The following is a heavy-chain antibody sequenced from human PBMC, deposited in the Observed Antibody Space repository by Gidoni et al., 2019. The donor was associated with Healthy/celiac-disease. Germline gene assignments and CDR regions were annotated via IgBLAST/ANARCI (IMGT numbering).Heavy chain of an antibody. CDR2: TYYRSKWYN. V-gene: IGHV6-1*01. Sequence: QVQLQQSGPGLVKPSQTLSLTCAISGASVSINSAAWNWVMQSPSRGLEWLGRTYYRSKWYNDYAVSVKSRITINPDTSKNQFSLQLNSVTPEDTAVYYCARGRDCSGGSCYLPHFDYWGQGTLVTVSS. CDR3: ARGRDCSGGSCYLPHFDY. CDR1: GASVSINSAA. J-gene: IGHJ4*02. D-gene: IGHD2-15*01.